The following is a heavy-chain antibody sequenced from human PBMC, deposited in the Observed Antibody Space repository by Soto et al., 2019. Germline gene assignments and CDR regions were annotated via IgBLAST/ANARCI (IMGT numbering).Heavy chain of an antibody. CDR3: ARTPTPYYDILTGYYSPYYYYGMDV. CDR1: GYTFTSYG. Sequence: QVQLVQSGAEVKKPGASVKVSCKASGYTFTSYGISWVRQAPGQGLEWMGWISAYNGNTNYAQKLQGRVTMTTDTSTSTAYMELRSLRSDDTAVYYCARTPTPYYDILTGYYSPYYYYGMDVWSQGTTVTVSS. J-gene: IGHJ6*02. V-gene: IGHV1-18*01. D-gene: IGHD3-9*01. CDR2: ISAYNGNT.